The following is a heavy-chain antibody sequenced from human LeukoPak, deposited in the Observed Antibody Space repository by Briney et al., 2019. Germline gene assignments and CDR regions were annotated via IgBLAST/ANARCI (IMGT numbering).Heavy chain of an antibody. CDR2: IRSKAYGGTT. D-gene: IGHD6-19*01. J-gene: IGHJ4*02. Sequence: PGGSLRLSCAASGFTFSSYAMSWFRQAPGKGLEWVGFIRSKAYGGTTEYAASVKGRFTISRDDSKSIAYLQMNSLKTEDTAVYYCTRVVPIAVARGYFDYWGQGTLVTVSS. V-gene: IGHV3-49*03. CDR1: GFTFSSYA. CDR3: TRVVPIAVARGYFDY.